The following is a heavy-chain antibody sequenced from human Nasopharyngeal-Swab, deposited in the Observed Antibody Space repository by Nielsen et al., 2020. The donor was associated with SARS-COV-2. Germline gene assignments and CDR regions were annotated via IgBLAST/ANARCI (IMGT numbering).Heavy chain of an antibody. V-gene: IGHV3-20*04. CDR2: ITWNGGSI. CDR3: ARDKSSTVTTFDY. J-gene: IGHJ4*02. Sequence: GGSLRLSCAASGFIFDDYAMNWVRQAPGKGLEWVSGITWNGGSIGYAESVKGRFTISRDSAKNSLYLQTNSLRAKDTALYYCARDKSSTVTTFDYWGQGTLVTVSS. D-gene: IGHD4-17*01. CDR1: GFIFDDYA.